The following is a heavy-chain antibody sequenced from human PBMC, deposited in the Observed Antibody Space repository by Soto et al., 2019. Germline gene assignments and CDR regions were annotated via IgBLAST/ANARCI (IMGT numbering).Heavy chain of an antibody. Sequence: LSLTCTVSGGPISSGDYYWSWIRQPPGKGLEWIGYIYYSGSTYYNPSLKGRVTISVDTSKNQFSLKLSSVTAADTAVYYCARGMEYYYGSGSHNPFDYWGQGTLVTVSS. CDR2: IYYSGST. CDR3: ARGMEYYYGSGSHNPFDY. J-gene: IGHJ4*02. CDR1: GGPISSGDYY. V-gene: IGHV4-30-4*01. D-gene: IGHD3-10*01.